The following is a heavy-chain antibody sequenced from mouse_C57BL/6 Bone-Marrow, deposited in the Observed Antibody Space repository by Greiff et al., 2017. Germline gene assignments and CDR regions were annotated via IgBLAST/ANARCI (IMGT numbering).Heavy chain of an antibody. CDR2: ISDGGSYT. CDR1: GFTFSSYA. J-gene: IGHJ2*01. Sequence: VQLKQSGGGLVKPGGSLKLSCAASGFTFSSYAMSWVRQTPEKRLEWVATISDGGSYTYYPDNVKGRFTISRDNAKNNLYLQMSHLKSEDTAMYYCAREGWGPRYWGQGTTLTVSS. V-gene: IGHV5-4*01. D-gene: IGHD3-3*01. CDR3: AREGWGPRY.